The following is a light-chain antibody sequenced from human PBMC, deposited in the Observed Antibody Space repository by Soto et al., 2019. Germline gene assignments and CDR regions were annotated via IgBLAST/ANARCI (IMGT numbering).Light chain of an antibody. V-gene: IGKV3-20*01. CDR2: GAS. J-gene: IGKJ1*01. Sequence: EIVLTQSPGTLSLSPGERATLSWRASQSVRKNHLTWYQQKPGQAPRLLIYGASIRATGIPDRFSGSGSGTEFTLTISSLQSEDFAEYHCQQYNNWPQTFGQGTKVDIK. CDR3: QQYNNWPQT. CDR1: QSVRKNH.